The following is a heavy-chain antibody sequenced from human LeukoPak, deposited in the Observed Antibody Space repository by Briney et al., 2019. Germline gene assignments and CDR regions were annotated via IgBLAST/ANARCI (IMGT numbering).Heavy chain of an antibody. D-gene: IGHD1-26*01. CDR1: GGSFSDYY. Sequence: SETLSLTCAVYGGSFSDYYWSWIRHSPGMWLEWILETNNRGRPNYNPSLKSRVTISVDTSKNHFSLKLRYVTAADTAIYYCATSGTYYALDDYWGQGTLVTVSS. CDR3: ATSGTYYALDDY. J-gene: IGHJ4*02. CDR2: TNNRGRP. V-gene: IGHV4-34*01.